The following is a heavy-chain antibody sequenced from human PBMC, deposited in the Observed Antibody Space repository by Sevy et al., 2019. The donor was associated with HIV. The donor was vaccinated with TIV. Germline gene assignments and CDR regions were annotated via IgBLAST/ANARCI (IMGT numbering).Heavy chain of an antibody. V-gene: IGHV3-9*01. CDR2: ISWNSGSI. Sequence: SLRLSCAASGFTFDDYAMHWVRQAPGKGLEWVSGISWNSGSIGYADSVKGRFTISRDNAKNSLYLQMNSLRAEDTALYYCAKDNYYGSGSYSYYFDYWGQGTLVTVSS. CDR1: GFTFDDYA. CDR3: AKDNYYGSGSYSYYFDY. J-gene: IGHJ4*02. D-gene: IGHD3-10*01.